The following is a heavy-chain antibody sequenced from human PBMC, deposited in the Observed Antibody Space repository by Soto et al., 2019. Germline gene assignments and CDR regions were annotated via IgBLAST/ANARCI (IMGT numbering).Heavy chain of an antibody. CDR2: IIPYNGNT. Sequence: QVQLEQSGDEVKKPGASVKVSCKASGYTFTTYGITWVRQAPGQGLEWMGWIIPYNGNTNYTQKFQGRVTLTTDTSTSTAYMELRSLRSDDTAVYYCARPFARRYYYYMDVWGKGTTVTVSS. CDR3: ARPFARRYYYYMDV. CDR1: GYTFTTYG. V-gene: IGHV1-18*01. J-gene: IGHJ6*03.